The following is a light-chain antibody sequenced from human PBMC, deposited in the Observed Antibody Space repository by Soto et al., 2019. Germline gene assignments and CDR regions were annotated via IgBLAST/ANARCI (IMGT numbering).Light chain of an antibody. CDR2: SNI. Sequence: QSVLTQPPSMSGAPGQRVTISCTGSSSDIGAGYDVHWYQQFPGTAPKLLIYSNINRPSGVPDRFSGAKSGTSASLAITGLQAEDEADYYCQSYDSSLGGPKGVFGGGTKLTLL. V-gene: IGLV1-40*01. CDR3: QSYDSSLGGPKGV. J-gene: IGLJ3*02. CDR1: SSDIGAGYD.